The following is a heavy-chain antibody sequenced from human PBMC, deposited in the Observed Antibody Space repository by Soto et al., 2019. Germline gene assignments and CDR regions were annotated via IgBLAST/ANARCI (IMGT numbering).Heavy chain of an antibody. CDR2: ISGSGGST. J-gene: IGHJ4*02. CDR1: GFTFSSYA. D-gene: IGHD4-17*01. V-gene: IGHV3-23*01. CDR3: AKDNDYGDNAPLDY. Sequence: GGSLRLSCAASGFTFSSYAMSWVRQAPGKGLEWVSAISGSGGSTYYADSVKGRFTISRDNSKNTLYLQMNSLRAEDTAVYYCAKDNDYGDNAPLDYWGQGTLVTVSS.